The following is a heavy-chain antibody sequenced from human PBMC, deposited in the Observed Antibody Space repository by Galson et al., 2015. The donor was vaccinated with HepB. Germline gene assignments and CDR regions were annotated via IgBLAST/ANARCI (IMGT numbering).Heavy chain of an antibody. V-gene: IGHV1-46*01. CDR3: ARILDTSNGAFDI. Sequence: SVKVSCKASGYTFTSYYMHWVRRAPGQGLEWMGIINPSGGSTSYAQKFQGRVTISKDTSKNQVVLTMTNMDPVDTATYYCARILDTSNGAFDIWGQGTMVTVSS. D-gene: IGHD2-2*01. J-gene: IGHJ3*02. CDR2: INPSGGST. CDR1: GYTFTSYY.